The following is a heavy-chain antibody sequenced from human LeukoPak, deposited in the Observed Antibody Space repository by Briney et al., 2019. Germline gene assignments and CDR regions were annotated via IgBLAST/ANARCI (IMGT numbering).Heavy chain of an antibody. CDR1: GYTFTGYY. V-gene: IGHV1-2*02. Sequence: ASVKVSCKASGYTFTGYYMHWVRQAPGQGLEWMGWINPNSGGTNYAQKFQGRVTMTRDTSISTAYMELSRLRSDDTAVYYCARDNEVWEIHDAFDIWGQGTMVTVSS. J-gene: IGHJ3*02. CDR3: ARDNEVWEIHDAFDI. CDR2: INPNSGGT. D-gene: IGHD1-26*01.